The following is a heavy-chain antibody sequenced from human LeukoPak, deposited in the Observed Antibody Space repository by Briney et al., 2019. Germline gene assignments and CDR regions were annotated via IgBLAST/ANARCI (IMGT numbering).Heavy chain of an antibody. CDR2: ISNDGSKK. Sequence: GGSLRLSCAASGFTFSSYGMHWVHQAPGKGLDWVAVISNDGSKKYYADSVKGRFTISRDNSKNTLSLQVSSLRTEDTAVYYCAKDRYSYAFEYSDSWGQGTLVTVSS. D-gene: IGHD5-18*01. J-gene: IGHJ4*02. CDR1: GFTFSSYG. V-gene: IGHV3-30*18. CDR3: AKDRYSYAFEYSDS.